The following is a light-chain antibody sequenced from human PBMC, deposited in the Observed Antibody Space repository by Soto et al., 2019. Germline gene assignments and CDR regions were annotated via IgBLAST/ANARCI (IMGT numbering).Light chain of an antibody. CDR2: NVY. Sequence: QSALTQPASVSGSPGQSITISCTGTSSDVGAYSFVSWHQQHPGKAPKLIIYNVYDRPSGISYRFSGSKSGNTASLTISGLQDEDEADYYCSSYTISRTYVFGTGTKVTVL. V-gene: IGLV2-14*03. CDR1: SSDVGAYSF. CDR3: SSYTISRTYV. J-gene: IGLJ1*01.